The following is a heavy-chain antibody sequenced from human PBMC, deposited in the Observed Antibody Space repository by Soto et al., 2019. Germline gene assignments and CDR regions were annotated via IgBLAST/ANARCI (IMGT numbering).Heavy chain of an antibody. Sequence: QVQLVQSGAEVKKPGSSVKVSCEASGGTFNTYTINWVRQAPGRGLEWMGQVIPMYDSGNYAESFQGRVTITADKSTNIAYMELSSLRSEDTALYFCASCSSYSGSYCFDYWGQGTLVIVSS. V-gene: IGHV1-69*06. CDR1: GGTFNTYT. CDR3: ASCSSYSGSYCFDY. D-gene: IGHD1-26*01. CDR2: VIPMYDSG. J-gene: IGHJ4*02.